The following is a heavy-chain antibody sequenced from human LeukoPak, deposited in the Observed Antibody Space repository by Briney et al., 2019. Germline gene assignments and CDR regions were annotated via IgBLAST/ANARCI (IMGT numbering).Heavy chain of an antibody. Sequence: SETPSHTCIVSGGSIRTSSYYWGWIRQTPGKGLEWIGSIHYSGSTYYNPSLKIRVTISVESTQFSLNLMSVAPADTALYYCARDRRAGTTGKRYYFVYWVQGTLATVPS. CDR2: IHYSGST. J-gene: IGHJ4*02. CDR3: ARDRRAGTTGKRYYFVY. V-gene: IGHV4-39*07. CDR1: GGSIRTSSYY. D-gene: IGHD1-7*01.